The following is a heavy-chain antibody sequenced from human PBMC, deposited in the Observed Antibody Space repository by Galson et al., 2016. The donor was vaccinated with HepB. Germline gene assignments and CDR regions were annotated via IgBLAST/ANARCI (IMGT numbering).Heavy chain of an antibody. V-gene: IGHV4-39*01. CDR3: ASSGIQYFWFDP. J-gene: IGHJ5*02. CDR1: GDSISISGYY. D-gene: IGHD1-26*01. CDR2: IDHSGST. Sequence: SETLSLTCTVSGDSISISGYYWGWIRQPPGKGLEWIGSIDHSGSTYYNPSLKSRVTISIDTSKNQFSLKVNSVTAADTAVYYCASSGIQYFWFDPGGQGTLVTVSS.